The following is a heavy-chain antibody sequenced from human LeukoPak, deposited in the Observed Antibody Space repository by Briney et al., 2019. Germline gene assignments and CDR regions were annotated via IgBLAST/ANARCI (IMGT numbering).Heavy chain of an antibody. CDR3: TRDATMIVTRPYYAFDI. CDR1: GGSISSYY. D-gene: IGHD3-22*01. J-gene: IGHJ3*02. CDR2: IYYSGST. V-gene: IGHV4-59*01. Sequence: SETLSLTCTVSGGSISSYYWSWIRQPPGKGLEWIGYIYYSGSTNYNPSLKSRVTISVDTSKNQFSLKLSSVTAADTAVYYCTRDATMIVTRPYYAFDIWGQGTMVTVSS.